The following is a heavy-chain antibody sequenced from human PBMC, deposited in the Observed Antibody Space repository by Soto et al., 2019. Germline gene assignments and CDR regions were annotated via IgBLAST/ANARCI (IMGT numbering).Heavy chain of an antibody. CDR3: THLYNDY. CDR2: IRSKTDGGTT. Sequence: GGSLRLSCAASGFTFSNAWMSWVRQAPGKGLEWVGRIRSKTDGGTTEYAAPVQGRFTVSRDDSRNTLYLQMNSLKTEDTAVYYCTHLYNDYWGQGTLVTVSS. D-gene: IGHD1-20*01. V-gene: IGHV3-15*01. CDR1: GFTFSNAW. J-gene: IGHJ4*02.